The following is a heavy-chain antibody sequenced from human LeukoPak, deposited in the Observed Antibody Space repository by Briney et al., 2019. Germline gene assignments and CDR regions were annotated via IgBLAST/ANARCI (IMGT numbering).Heavy chain of an antibody. CDR2: ISSSSSTI. D-gene: IGHD5-18*01. V-gene: IGHV3-48*01. Sequence: GGSLRLSCAASGFTFSSYSMNWVRQAPGKGLEWVSYISSSSSTIYYADSVKGRFTISRDNSKNTLYLQMNSLRAEDTAVYYCARVTDDAFDIWGQGTMVTVSS. CDR3: ARVTDDAFDI. J-gene: IGHJ3*02. CDR1: GFTFSSYS.